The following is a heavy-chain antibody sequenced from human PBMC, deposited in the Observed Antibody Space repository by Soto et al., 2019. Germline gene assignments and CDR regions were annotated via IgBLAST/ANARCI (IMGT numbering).Heavy chain of an antibody. CDR1: GFTFSGYW. CDR2: IRQDGGEK. Sequence: EVQLVESGGALVQPGGSLRLSCAASGFTFSGYWMSWVRQTPGKGLEWVANIRQDGGEKYYVDSVRGRFTISRDNVNNSLYLQMNSLRVEDTAVYYCARDAGADRFEYWGQGTLVTVSS. D-gene: IGHD3-22*01. V-gene: IGHV3-7*01. J-gene: IGHJ1*01. CDR3: ARDAGADRFEY.